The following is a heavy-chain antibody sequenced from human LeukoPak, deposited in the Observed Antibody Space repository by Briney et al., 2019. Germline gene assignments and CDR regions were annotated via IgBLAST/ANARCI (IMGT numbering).Heavy chain of an antibody. D-gene: IGHD5-18*01. CDR3: ARYRRVTHIQVDALDI. Sequence: SETLSLTCTVSGGSVISSSYYWSWIRQPPGEGLEWIGSIYYTGSPTNYNPSLKNRVTISVDTSKNQFSLKLTSVTAADTAVYYCARYRRVTHIQVDALDIWGQGAMVTVSS. J-gene: IGHJ3*02. CDR1: GGSVISSSYY. CDR2: IYYTGSPT. V-gene: IGHV4-61*01.